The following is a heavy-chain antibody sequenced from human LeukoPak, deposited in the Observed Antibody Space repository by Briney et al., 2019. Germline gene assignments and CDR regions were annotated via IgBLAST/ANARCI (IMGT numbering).Heavy chain of an antibody. CDR3: ARDPVGIAVAPLDY. V-gene: IGHV3-33*08. D-gene: IGHD6-19*01. CDR1: GFTVSSNY. J-gene: IGHJ4*02. CDR2: IWYDGSNK. Sequence: GGSLRLSCAASGFTVSSNYMSWVRQAPGKGLEWVAVIWYDGSNKYYADSVKGRFTISRDNSKNTLYLQMNSLRAEDTAVYYCARDPVGIAVAPLDYWGQGTLVTVSS.